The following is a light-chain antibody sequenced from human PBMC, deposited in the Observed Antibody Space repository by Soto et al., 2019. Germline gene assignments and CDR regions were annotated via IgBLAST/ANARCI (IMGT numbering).Light chain of an antibody. CDR3: LLFYGGTGV. CDR1: TGAVTSGHY. V-gene: IGLV7-46*01. J-gene: IGLJ2*01. CDR2: DTS. Sequence: QAVVTQEPSLTVSPGGTVTLTCGSSTGAVTSGHYPYWFQQKSGQAPRTLIYDTSNKQTWTPARFSGSLLGGKAALTLSGAQPEDEADYYCLLFYGGTGVFGGGTKVTVL.